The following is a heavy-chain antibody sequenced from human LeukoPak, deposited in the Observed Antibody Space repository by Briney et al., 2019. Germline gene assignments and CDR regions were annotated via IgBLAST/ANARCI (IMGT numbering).Heavy chain of an antibody. CDR2: IYYSGST. V-gene: IGHV4-39*01. Sequence: SETLSLTCTVSGGSISSSSYYWGWIRQPPGKGLEWIGSIYYSGSTYYDPSLKSRVTISVDTSKNQFSLKLSSVTAADTAVYYCARRRGYSYGYLTYWFDPWGQGTLVTVSS. D-gene: IGHD5-18*01. CDR3: ARRRGYSYGYLTYWFDP. J-gene: IGHJ5*02. CDR1: GGSISSSSYY.